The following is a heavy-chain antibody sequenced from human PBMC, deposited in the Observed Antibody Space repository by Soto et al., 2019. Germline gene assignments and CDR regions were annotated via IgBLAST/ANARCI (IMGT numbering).Heavy chain of an antibody. D-gene: IGHD3-22*01. Sequence: QVQLQESGPGLVKPSQTLSLTCTVSGDSISNGRYYWSWIRQHPGKALEWIGYVSYSGRPYYNPSLKSRLTISLDTSQILFSLKLSFVTAADTAIYYCARAREYYDTEFDPWGQGALVSVSS. J-gene: IGHJ5*02. CDR2: VSYSGRP. CDR3: ARAREYYDTEFDP. V-gene: IGHV4-31*03. CDR1: GDSISNGRYY.